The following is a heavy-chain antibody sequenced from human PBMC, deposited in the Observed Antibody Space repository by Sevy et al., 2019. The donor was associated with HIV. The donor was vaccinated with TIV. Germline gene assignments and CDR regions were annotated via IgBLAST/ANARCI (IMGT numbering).Heavy chain of an antibody. D-gene: IGHD3-3*01. CDR3: ARAAGFWSGYPYFYGLDV. V-gene: IGHV3-48*02. CDR1: GFTFSSYS. Sequence: GVSLRLSCAASGFTFSSYSMNWVRQAPGRGLEWVSYINTASSTINYADSMKGRFTVSRDNAKNSLHLQMNSLGDGDTAVYYCARAAGFWSGYPYFYGLDVWGQGTTVTVSS. J-gene: IGHJ6*02. CDR2: INTASSTI.